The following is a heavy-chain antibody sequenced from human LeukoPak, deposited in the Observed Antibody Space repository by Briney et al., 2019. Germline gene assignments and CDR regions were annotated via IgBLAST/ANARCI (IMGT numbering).Heavy chain of an antibody. Sequence: SETLSLTCTVSGDSISSGDYYWSWIRQPAGKGLEWIGRIYTSGSTNYNPSLKSRVTISVDTSKNQFSLKLSSVTAADTAVYYCAREDIVVVVAATHFAYWGQGTLVTVSS. V-gene: IGHV4-61*02. CDR3: AREDIVVVVAATHFAY. D-gene: IGHD2-15*01. J-gene: IGHJ4*02. CDR2: IYTSGST. CDR1: GDSISSGDYY.